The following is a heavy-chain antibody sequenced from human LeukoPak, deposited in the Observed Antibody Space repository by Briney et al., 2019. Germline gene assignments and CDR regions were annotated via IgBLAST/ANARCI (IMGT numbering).Heavy chain of an antibody. CDR1: GFTFSSYA. CDR2: ISGSGGST. D-gene: IGHD3-22*01. CDR3: AKDYYDSSGLGYFDY. J-gene: IGHJ4*02. Sequence: GGSLRLSCAASGFTFSSYAMSWVRQAPGKGLEWVSAISGSGGSTYYADSVKGRFTISRDNSNNTLYLQMNSLRAEDTAVYYCAKDYYDSSGLGYFDYWGQGTLVTVSS. V-gene: IGHV3-23*01.